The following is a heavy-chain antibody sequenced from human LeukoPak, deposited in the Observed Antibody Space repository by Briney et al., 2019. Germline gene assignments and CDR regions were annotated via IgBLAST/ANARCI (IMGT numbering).Heavy chain of an antibody. CDR2: IGTGSTSI. CDR1: GFTFSSYT. CDR3: ARIPNSANFPSRFDP. Sequence: GGSLRLSCATSGFTFSSYTMNWVRQAPGKGLEWVSSIGTGSTSIYYADSVKGRFTISRDNARNSLYLQMNSLRAEDTAVYYCARIPNSANFPSRFDPWGQGTLVIVSS. D-gene: IGHD4/OR15-4a*01. V-gene: IGHV3-21*01. J-gene: IGHJ5*02.